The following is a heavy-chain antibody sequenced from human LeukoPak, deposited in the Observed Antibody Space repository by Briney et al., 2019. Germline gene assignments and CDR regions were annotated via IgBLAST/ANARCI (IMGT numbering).Heavy chain of an antibody. J-gene: IGHJ5*02. CDR1: GFTFSSYS. D-gene: IGHD3-10*01. Sequence: GGSLRLSCAASGFTFSSYSMTWVRQAPVKALEWVSSISSSSSYIYYADSVKGRFTISRDNAKNSLYLQMNSLRAEDTAVYYCARDDGGDKWFDPWGQGTLVTVSS. CDR2: ISSSSSYI. CDR3: ARDDGGDKWFDP. V-gene: IGHV3-21*01.